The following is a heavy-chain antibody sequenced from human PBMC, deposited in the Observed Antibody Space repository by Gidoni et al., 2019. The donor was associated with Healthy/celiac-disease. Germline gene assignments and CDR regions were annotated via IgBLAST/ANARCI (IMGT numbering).Heavy chain of an antibody. D-gene: IGHD4-17*01. Sequence: QMQLVQSGPEVEKPGTSVEVSCKASGFPFTSSVMQWVRQARGQRLEWIGWNVVGSGNTNDAQKFQERVTSTRDMSTSTAYMELSSLRAEDTAVYYCAAAAPDYGDFIWDWYFDLWGRGTLVTVSS. CDR3: AAAAPDYGDFIWDWYFDL. V-gene: IGHV1-58*02. CDR2: NVVGSGNT. J-gene: IGHJ2*01. CDR1: GFPFTSSV.